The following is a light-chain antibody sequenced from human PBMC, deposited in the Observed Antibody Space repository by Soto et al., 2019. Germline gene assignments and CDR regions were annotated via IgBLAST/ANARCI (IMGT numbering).Light chain of an antibody. J-gene: IGLJ1*01. CDR2: EVS. V-gene: IGLV2-8*01. CDR3: SSYAGSNNFQV. CDR1: SSDVGGYNY. Sequence: QSALTQPASVSGSPGQSITISCTGTSSDVGGYNYVSWYQQHPGKAPKLMIYEVSKRPPGVPDRFSGSKSGNTASLTVSGLQAEDEADYYCSSYAGSNNFQVFGPGTKVTVL.